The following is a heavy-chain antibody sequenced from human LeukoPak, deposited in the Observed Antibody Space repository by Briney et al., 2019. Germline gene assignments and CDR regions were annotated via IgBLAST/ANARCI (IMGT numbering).Heavy chain of an antibody. CDR3: AKDEQDYYGSGSYPDY. D-gene: IGHD3-10*01. Sequence: GGSLRLSCAASGFTFSSYGMHWVRQAPGKGLERAAVISYDGSNKYYADSVEGRFTISRDNSKNTLYLQMNSLRAEDTAVYFCAKDEQDYYGSGSYPDYWGQGTLVTVSS. CDR2: ISYDGSNK. J-gene: IGHJ4*02. V-gene: IGHV3-30*18. CDR1: GFTFSSYG.